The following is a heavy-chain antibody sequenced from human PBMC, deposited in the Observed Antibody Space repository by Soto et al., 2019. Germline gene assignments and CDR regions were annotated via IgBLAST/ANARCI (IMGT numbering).Heavy chain of an antibody. Sequence: QVQVQESGPRLVQPSGTLSLTCAVSGGSISASTWWTWVRQPPGKELEWIGEIFHSGSTNYNPSLRGRVTISVDKSKNQFSLQLTFVTGAETAVYYCASRYGGWPEWGQGILVTISS. J-gene: IGHJ4*02. CDR2: IFHSGST. D-gene: IGHD5-12*01. V-gene: IGHV4-4*02. CDR3: ASRYGGWPE. CDR1: GGSISASTW.